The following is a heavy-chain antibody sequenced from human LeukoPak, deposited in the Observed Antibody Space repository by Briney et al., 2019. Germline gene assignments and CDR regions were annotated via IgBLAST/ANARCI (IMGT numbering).Heavy chain of an antibody. D-gene: IGHD6-13*01. Sequence: ASVKVSCKASGYTFSNYDVNWVRQTTGQGLEWMGWINTNTGNPTYAQGFTGRFVFSLDTSVSTAYLQISSLKAEDTAVYYCARSRIHIAAAGTRSWFDPWGQGTLVTVSS. CDR3: ARSRIHIAAAGTRSWFDP. J-gene: IGHJ5*02. CDR1: GYTFSNYD. V-gene: IGHV7-4-1*02. CDR2: INTNTGNP.